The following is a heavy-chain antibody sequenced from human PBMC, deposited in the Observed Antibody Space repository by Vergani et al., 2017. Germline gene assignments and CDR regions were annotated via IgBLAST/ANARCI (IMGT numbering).Heavy chain of an antibody. Sequence: VQLVQSGAEVKKPGSSVKVSCKASGGTFSSYAISWVRQAPGQGLEWMGRIIPILGIANYAQKFQGRVTITADKSTSTAYMELSSLRSEDTAVYYCGPSPFGVVRGWFDPWGQGTLVTVSS. J-gene: IGHJ5*02. CDR2: IIPILGIA. D-gene: IGHD3-3*01. V-gene: IGHV1-69*04. CDR1: GGTFSSYA. CDR3: GPSPFGVVRGWFDP.